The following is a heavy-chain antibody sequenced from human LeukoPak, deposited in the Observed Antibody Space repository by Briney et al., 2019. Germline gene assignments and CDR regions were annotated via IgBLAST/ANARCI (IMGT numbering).Heavy chain of an antibody. CDR1: GGSINSYY. Sequence: SETLSLTCTVSGGSINSYYWSWIRQPAGKGLEWIGRINTSGSTKYNSSLKSRVTISLDKSKNQFSLKLSSVTAADTAVYYCARVQWLVSDYWGQGTLVTVSS. D-gene: IGHD6-19*01. J-gene: IGHJ4*02. V-gene: IGHV4-4*07. CDR2: INTSGST. CDR3: ARVQWLVSDY.